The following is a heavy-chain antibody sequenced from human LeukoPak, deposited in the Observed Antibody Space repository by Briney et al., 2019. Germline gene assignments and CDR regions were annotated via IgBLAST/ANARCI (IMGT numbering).Heavy chain of an antibody. D-gene: IGHD6-19*01. CDR3: AGEGYYSSGWYWRNDAFDI. CDR1: GGSISSSSYY. Sequence: SETLSLTCTVSGGSISSSSYYWGWIRQPPGKGLEWIGSIYYSGSTYYNPSLKSRVTMSVDTSKNQFSLKLSSVTAADTAVYYCAGEGYYSSGWYWRNDAFDIWGQGTMVTVSS. CDR2: IYYSGST. J-gene: IGHJ3*02. V-gene: IGHV4-39*07.